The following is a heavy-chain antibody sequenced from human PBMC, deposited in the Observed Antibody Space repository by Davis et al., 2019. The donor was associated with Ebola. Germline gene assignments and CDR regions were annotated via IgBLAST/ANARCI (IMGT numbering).Heavy chain of an antibody. CDR3: ARGRTVTGTRGLSWFDP. D-gene: IGHD6-19*01. J-gene: IGHJ5*02. CDR2: INAGDGKI. CDR1: GYTFTSYD. Sequence: AASVKVSCKASGYTFTSYDINWVRQATGQRLEWMGWINAGDGKIIYSENFQGRLTITRDTSATTAYMELSSLRSEDTAAYYCARGRTVTGTRGLSWFDPWGQGALVTVSS. V-gene: IGHV1-3*01.